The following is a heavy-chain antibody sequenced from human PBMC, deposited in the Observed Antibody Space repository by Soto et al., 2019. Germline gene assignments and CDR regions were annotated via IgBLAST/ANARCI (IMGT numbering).Heavy chain of an antibody. CDR2: ISSSSSYT. CDR1: GFTFSSYW. CDR3: ARLGSDDILTGYPDY. Sequence: PGGSLRLSCAASGFTFSSYWMHWVRQAPGKGLVWVSCISSSSSYTNYADSVKGRFTISRDNAKNSLYLQMNSLRAEDTAVYYCARLGSDDILTGYPDYWGQGTLVTVSS. V-gene: IGHV3-11*03. J-gene: IGHJ4*02. D-gene: IGHD3-9*01.